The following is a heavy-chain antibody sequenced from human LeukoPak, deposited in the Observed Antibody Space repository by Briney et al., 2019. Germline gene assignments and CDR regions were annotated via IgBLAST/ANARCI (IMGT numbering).Heavy chain of an antibody. CDR3: ARGGRSPYDY. D-gene: IGHD6-13*01. V-gene: IGHV4-34*01. CDR2: INHSGST. Sequence: SETLSLTCAVYGGSFSGYYWSWIRQPPGEGLEWIGEINHSGSTNYNPSLKSRVTISVDTSKNQFSLKLSSVTAADTAVYYCARGGRSPYDYWGQGTLVTVSS. J-gene: IGHJ4*02. CDR1: GGSFSGYY.